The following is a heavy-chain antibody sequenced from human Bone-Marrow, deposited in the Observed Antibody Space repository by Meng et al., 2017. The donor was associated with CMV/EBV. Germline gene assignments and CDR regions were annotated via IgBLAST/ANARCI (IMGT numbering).Heavy chain of an antibody. Sequence: GESLKISCAASGFTFDDYTMHWVRQSPGKGLEWVSLISWDGGSTYYADSVKGRFTISRDNSKNSLYRQMNSLRTEDIALYYCAKEGGSYAFGAFDIWGQGTMVTVSS. CDR1: GFTFDDYT. V-gene: IGHV3-43*01. D-gene: IGHD1-26*01. CDR3: AKEGGSYAFGAFDI. J-gene: IGHJ3*02. CDR2: ISWDGGST.